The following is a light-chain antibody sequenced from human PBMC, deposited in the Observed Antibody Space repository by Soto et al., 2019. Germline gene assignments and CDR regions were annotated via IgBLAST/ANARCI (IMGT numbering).Light chain of an antibody. Sequence: EIFMTQSPATLSVSPWERATLSCRASQSVSSNLAWYQQKPGQAPRLLIYGASTRATGIPARFSGSGSATEFTLTISSLQSEDFAVYYCQQYNNWPWTFGQGTKVDIK. CDR3: QQYNNWPWT. CDR2: GAS. J-gene: IGKJ1*01. V-gene: IGKV3-15*01. CDR1: QSVSSN.